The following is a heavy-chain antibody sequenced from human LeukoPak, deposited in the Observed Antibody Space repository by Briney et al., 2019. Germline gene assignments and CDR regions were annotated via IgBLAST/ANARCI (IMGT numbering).Heavy chain of an antibody. J-gene: IGHJ5*02. V-gene: IGHV4-59*01. D-gene: IGHD3-16*02. CDR3: TRGPLRLGELSNWFDP. CDR1: GGSISSYY. Sequence: PSETLSLTCTVSGGSISSYYWSWIRQPPGKGLEWIGYIYYSGSTNYNPSLKSRVTISVDTSKNQFSLKLSSVTAADTAVYYCTRGPLRLGELSNWFDPWGQGTLVTVSS. CDR2: IYYSGST.